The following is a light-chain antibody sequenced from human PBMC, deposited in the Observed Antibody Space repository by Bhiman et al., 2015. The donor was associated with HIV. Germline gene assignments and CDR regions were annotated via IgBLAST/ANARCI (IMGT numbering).Light chain of an antibody. Sequence: QSALTQPASVSGSPGQSLTISCSGTSSDVGTYNYVSWYQQHPGKAPKLMIYDVSQRPSGVSNRFSGSKSGNTASLTISGLQAEDEADYYCSSYTSSTGAFGGGTKLTVL. CDR3: SSYTSSTGA. V-gene: IGLV2-14*03. J-gene: IGLJ2*01. CDR2: DVS. CDR1: SSDVGTYNY.